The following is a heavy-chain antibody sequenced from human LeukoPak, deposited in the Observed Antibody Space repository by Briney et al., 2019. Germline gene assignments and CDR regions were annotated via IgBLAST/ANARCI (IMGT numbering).Heavy chain of an antibody. J-gene: IGHJ5*02. D-gene: IGHD4-17*01. CDR2: INTNTGNP. V-gene: IGHV7-4-1*02. CDR3: ARLHGDYVGWWFDP. CDR1: GGTFSSYA. Sequence: ASVKVSCKASGGTFSSYAISWVRQAPGQGLEWMGWINTNTGNPTYAQGFTGRFVFSLDTSVSTAYLQISSLKASDTAMYYCARLHGDYVGWWFDPWGQGTLVTVSS.